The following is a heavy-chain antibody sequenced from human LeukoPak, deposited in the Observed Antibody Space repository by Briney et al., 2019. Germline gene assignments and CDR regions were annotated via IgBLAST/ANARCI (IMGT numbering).Heavy chain of an antibody. CDR3: ARDTGRGYCSGGTCYSGFDP. D-gene: IGHD2-15*01. V-gene: IGHV4-59*01. J-gene: IGHJ5*02. CDR2: FYYSGST. Sequence: SETLSLTCTDSGGSISSYYWSWIRQPPGKGLEWIGYFYYSGSTNYNPSLKSRVTISVDTSKNQFSLKLSSVTAADTAVYYCARDTGRGYCSGGTCYSGFDPWGQGTLVTVSS. CDR1: GGSISSYY.